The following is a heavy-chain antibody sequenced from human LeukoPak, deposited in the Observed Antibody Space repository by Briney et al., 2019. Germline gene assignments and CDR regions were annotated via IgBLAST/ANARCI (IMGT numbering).Heavy chain of an antibody. CDR3: ARLNARRMVRGVTYNWFEP. CDR2: ISSNGGST. Sequence: GGSLRLSCAASGFTFSSYAMHWVRQAPGKGLEYVSAISSNGGSTYYANSVKGRFTISRDNSKNTLYLQMGSLRAEDMAVYYCARLNARRMVRGVTYNWFEPWGQGTLVTVSS. D-gene: IGHD3-10*01. CDR1: GFTFSSYA. J-gene: IGHJ5*02. V-gene: IGHV3-64*01.